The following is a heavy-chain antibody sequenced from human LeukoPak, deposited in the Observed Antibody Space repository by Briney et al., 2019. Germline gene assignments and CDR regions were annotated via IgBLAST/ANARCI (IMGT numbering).Heavy chain of an antibody. CDR1: GGSISSSGYS. V-gene: IGHV4-30-4*07. CDR2: IYSSGSA. J-gene: IGHJ4*02. D-gene: IGHD3-16*01. Sequence: PSQTLSLTCAVSGGSISSSGYSWSWIRQPPGKGLEWIGYIYSSGSAYYNPSLKSRFTISVDTSKNQFSLKLSSVTAADTAVYYCARERIMIQDYWGQGTLVTVSS. CDR3: ARERIMIQDY.